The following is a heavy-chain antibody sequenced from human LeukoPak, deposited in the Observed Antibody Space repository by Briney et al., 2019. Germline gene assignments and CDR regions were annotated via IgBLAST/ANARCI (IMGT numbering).Heavy chain of an antibody. V-gene: IGHV4-31*03. D-gene: IGHD1-20*01. CDR2: IYYSGST. J-gene: IGHJ4*02. CDR3: ARYPITGTFPFDFDY. CDR1: GGSISSGGYY. Sequence: SETLSLTCTVSGGSISSGGYYWSWIRQHPGKGLEWIGYIYYSGSTYYNPSLKSRVTISVDTSKNHFSLNLSAVIAADTDVFYCARYPITGTFPFDFDYWGQGTLVTVSS.